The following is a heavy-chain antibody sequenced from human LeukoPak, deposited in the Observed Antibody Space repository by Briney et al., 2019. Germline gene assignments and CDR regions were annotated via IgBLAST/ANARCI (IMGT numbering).Heavy chain of an antibody. J-gene: IGHJ4*02. CDR3: ARHRAEYYYDSSGTYYFDY. Sequence: PSETLSLTCTVSSGSISSYYWSWIRQPPGKGLEWIGYIYYSGSTNYNPSLKSRVTISVDTSKNQFSLKLSSVTAADTAVYYCARHRAEYYYDSSGTYYFDYWGQGTLVTVSS. D-gene: IGHD3-22*01. CDR2: IYYSGST. CDR1: SGSISSYY. V-gene: IGHV4-59*08.